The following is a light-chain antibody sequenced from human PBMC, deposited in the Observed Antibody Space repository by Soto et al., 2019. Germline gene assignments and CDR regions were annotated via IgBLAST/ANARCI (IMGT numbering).Light chain of an antibody. CDR2: SNN. V-gene: IGLV1-47*02. Sequence: QSVLTQPPSASGTPGQRVTISFSGSNSNIGGNSVNWYQQLPLRAPKLLIYSNNQRPSGVPDRFSGSKSGTSASMAISGVRSEDEADYYCAAWDDSLTAWVFGGGTKVTVL. CDR3: AAWDDSLTAWV. CDR1: NSNIGGNS. J-gene: IGLJ3*02.